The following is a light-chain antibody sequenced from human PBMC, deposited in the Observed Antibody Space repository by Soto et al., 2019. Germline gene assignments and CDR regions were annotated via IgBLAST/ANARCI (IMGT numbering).Light chain of an antibody. CDR1: SSDVGGYNY. CDR2: EVS. V-gene: IGLV2-8*01. J-gene: IGLJ1*01. Sequence: SVLTQPPSASGSPGQSVTISCTGTSSDVGGYNYVSCYQQHPGKAPKLMIYEVSKRPSGVPARFSGSKSGNTASLTVSGLQAEDEADYYCSSYAGSNNYVFGTGTKVTVL. CDR3: SSYAGSNNYV.